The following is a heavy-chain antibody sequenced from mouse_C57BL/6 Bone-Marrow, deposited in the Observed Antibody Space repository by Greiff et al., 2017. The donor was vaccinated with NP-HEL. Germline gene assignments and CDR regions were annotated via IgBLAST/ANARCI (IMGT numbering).Heavy chain of an antibody. J-gene: IGHJ4*01. D-gene: IGHD1-1*01. CDR2: IHPSDSDT. CDR1: GYTFTSYW. Sequence: QVQLKQPGAELVKPGASVKVSCKASGYTFTSYWMHWVKQRPGQGLEWIGRIHPSDSDTNYNQKFKGKATLTVDKSSSTAYMALSSLTSEDSAVYYWAMEYYDSSCDYCALDYWGQGTSVTVSS. V-gene: IGHV1-74*01. CDR3: AMEYYDSSCDYCALDY.